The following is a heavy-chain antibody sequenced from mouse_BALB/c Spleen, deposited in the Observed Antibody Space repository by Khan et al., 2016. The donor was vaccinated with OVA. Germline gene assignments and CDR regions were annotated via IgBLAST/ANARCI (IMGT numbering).Heavy chain of an antibody. CDR2: ISSGGSYT. D-gene: IGHD4-1*01. CDR3: ARLTGTEAMDY. J-gene: IGHJ4*01. V-gene: IGHV5-6*01. Sequence: EVELVESGGDLVKPGGSLKLSCAASGFTFSSYGMSWVRQTPDKRLEWVATISSGGSYTYYPDSVKGRFTISRDNAKNTLYLQMSSLKSEDTAMYYCARLTGTEAMDYWGQETSVTVSS. CDR1: GFTFSSYG.